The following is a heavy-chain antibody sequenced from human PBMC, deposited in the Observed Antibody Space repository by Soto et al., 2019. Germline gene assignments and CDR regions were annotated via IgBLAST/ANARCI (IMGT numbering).Heavy chain of an antibody. J-gene: IGHJ6*02. D-gene: IGHD3-16*01. CDR3: ASNYAYAEGYYFYGIDV. CDR1: GFTFRTYW. CDR2: FNSDGDIT. Sequence: PGGSLRPSFAASGFTFRTYWMHWVRQAPGKGLMRVSRFNSDGDITYYADSVKGRFTISRDNAKNTLHLQMNSLGAEDTAVYYCASNYAYAEGYYFYGIDVWGQGT. V-gene: IGHV3-74*01.